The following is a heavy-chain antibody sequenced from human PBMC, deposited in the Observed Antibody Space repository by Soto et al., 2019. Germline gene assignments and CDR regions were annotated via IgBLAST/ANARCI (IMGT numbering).Heavy chain of an antibody. V-gene: IGHV4-61*01. D-gene: IGHD6-6*01. CDR2: IYYTGST. J-gene: IGHJ5*02. CDR1: GGSVSSGSYY. CDR3: ARGSSRSSGDWFEP. Sequence: PSERLSLTCTVSGGSVSSGSYYWCCIRQPPGKGLEWIWCIYYTGSTNYNPSLKSRGPISVNTAKNQFTLKLSSVSASDTAVYYCARGSSRSSGDWFEPWGQGTLVTV.